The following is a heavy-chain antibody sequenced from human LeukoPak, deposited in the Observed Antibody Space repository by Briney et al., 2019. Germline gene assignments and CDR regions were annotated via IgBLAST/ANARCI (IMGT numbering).Heavy chain of an antibody. CDR1: GYTFTGYY. D-gene: IGHD3-10*01. Sequence: ASVKVSCKASGYTFTGYYMHWVRQAPGQGLEWMGWINPNSGGTNYAQKFQGRVTMTRDTSISTAYMELSRLRSDDTAVYYCARENYYGSGSYYPNWFDPWGQRTLVTVSS. V-gene: IGHV1-2*02. CDR3: ARENYYGSGSYYPNWFDP. J-gene: IGHJ5*02. CDR2: INPNSGGT.